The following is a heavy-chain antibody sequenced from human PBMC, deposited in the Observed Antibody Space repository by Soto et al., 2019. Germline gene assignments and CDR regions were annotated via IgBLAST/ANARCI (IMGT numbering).Heavy chain of an antibody. CDR1: GFTFSSYS. V-gene: IGHV3-21*01. J-gene: IGHJ5*02. D-gene: IGHD3-16*01. CDR2: ISSSSSYI. Sequence: PGGSLRLSCAASGFTFSSYSMNWVRQAPGKGLEWVSSISSSSSYIYYADSVKGRFTISRDNSKNTLYLQMNSLRAEDTAVYYCARDGSRAPGGWFDPWGQGTLVTVSS. CDR3: ARDGSRAPGGWFDP.